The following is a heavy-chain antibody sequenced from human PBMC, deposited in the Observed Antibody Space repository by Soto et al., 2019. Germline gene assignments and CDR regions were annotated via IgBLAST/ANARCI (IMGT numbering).Heavy chain of an antibody. CDR3: ARHGPHNNQYYDSSGYLDYGMDV. J-gene: IGHJ6*02. V-gene: IGHV5-51*01. D-gene: IGHD3-22*01. Sequence: GESLKISCKGSGYSFTSYWIGWVRQMPGKGLEWMGIIYPGDSDTRYSPSFQGQVTISADKSISTAYLQWSSLKASDTAMYYCARHGPHNNQYYDSSGYLDYGMDVWGQGTTVTVSS. CDR2: IYPGDSDT. CDR1: GYSFTSYW.